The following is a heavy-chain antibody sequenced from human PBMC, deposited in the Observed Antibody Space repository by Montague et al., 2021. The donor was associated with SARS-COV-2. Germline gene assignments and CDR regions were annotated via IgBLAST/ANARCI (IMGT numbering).Heavy chain of an antibody. V-gene: IGHV4-39*01. D-gene: IGHD2-21*02. CDR3: ARHGGVTEFAP. J-gene: IGHJ5*02. CDR1: GGSISTGGYY. CDR2: IYFTGTT. Sequence: SETLSLTCTVSGGSISTGGYYSGLIRQPPGNELECIGSIYFTGTTYYKPSLKSRVTMSVDTSEHQSSLKLTSVTAADTALYYCARHGGVTEFAPWGQGTLVSVSS.